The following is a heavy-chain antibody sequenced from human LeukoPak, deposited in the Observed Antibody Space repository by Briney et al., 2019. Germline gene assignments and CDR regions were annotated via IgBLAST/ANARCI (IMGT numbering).Heavy chain of an antibody. Sequence: AAVKVSCKASGYTFTGYYIHWVRQAPGQGVEWMGWINPNRPSTNYAQKFQGRVTMTRDTSISTAYLELSRLRSDDTAVYYCARGHYDSSGYYYEEDYWGQGTLVTVSS. V-gene: IGHV1-2*02. CDR3: ARGHYDSSGYYYEEDY. CDR2: INPNRPST. J-gene: IGHJ4*02. D-gene: IGHD3-22*01. CDR1: GYTFTGYY.